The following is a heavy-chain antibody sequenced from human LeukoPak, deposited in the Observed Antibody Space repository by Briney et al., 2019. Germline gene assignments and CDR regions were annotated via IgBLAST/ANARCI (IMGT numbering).Heavy chain of an antibody. CDR3: ARYSGNPASFEY. CDR2: IKQDGSEK. CDR1: GSILSSYW. D-gene: IGHD1-26*01. V-gene: IGHV3-7*01. J-gene: IGHJ4*02. Sequence: GGSLRLSCAASGSILSSYWMSWVRQAPGKGLEWVANIKQDGSEKHYVDSVKGRFTISRDNAKNSLYLQMNSLRAEDTGVYYCARYSGNPASFEYWGQGTLVTVSS.